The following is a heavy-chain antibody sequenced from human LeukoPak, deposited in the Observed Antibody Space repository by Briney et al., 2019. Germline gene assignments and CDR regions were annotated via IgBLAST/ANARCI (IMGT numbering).Heavy chain of an antibody. CDR3: ARGEDSYGPLDCYYYMDV. CDR1: GFTFSSYT. CDR2: INSSSSYI. J-gene: IGHJ6*03. Sequence: YPGGSLRLSCAASGFTFSSYTMNWVRQGPGKGLEWVSCINSSSSYIYYADSVEGRFTISRDNAKNSLYLQVNSLRAEDTAVYYCARGEDSYGPLDCYYYMDVWGKGTPVTVSS. D-gene: IGHD5-18*01. V-gene: IGHV3-21*01.